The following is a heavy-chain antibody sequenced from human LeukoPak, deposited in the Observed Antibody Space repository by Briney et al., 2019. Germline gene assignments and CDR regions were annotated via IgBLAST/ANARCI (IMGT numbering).Heavy chain of an antibody. J-gene: IGHJ4*02. CDR3: ARGAERYSYGVDY. D-gene: IGHD5-18*01. CDR1: GGSISSGGYY. CDR2: IYYSGST. V-gene: IGHV4-31*03. Sequence: ASETLSLTCTVSGGSISSGGYYWSWIRQHPGKGLEWIGYIYYSGSTYYNPSLKSRVTISVDTSKNQFSLKLSSVTAADTAVYYCARGAERYSYGVDYWGQGTLVTVSS.